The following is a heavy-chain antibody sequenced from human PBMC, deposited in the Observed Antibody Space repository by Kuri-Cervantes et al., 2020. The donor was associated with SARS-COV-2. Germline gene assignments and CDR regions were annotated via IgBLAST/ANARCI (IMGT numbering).Heavy chain of an antibody. J-gene: IGHJ4*02. Sequence: GESLKISCKGSGYSFTSYWIGWVRQMPGKGLEWMGIIYPGDSDTSYSPSFQGQVTMSADKSIIIASLQWTCLKASDTAMYYCAGFSCCRCSSCYKGGFGYWGQGTLVTVSS. CDR1: GYSFTSYW. CDR3: AGFSCCRCSSCYKGGFGY. V-gene: IGHV5-51*01. CDR2: IYPGDSDT. D-gene: IGHD2-2*02.